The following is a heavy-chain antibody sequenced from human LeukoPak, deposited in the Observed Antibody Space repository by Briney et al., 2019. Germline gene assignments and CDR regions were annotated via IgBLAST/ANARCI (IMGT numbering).Heavy chain of an antibody. J-gene: IGHJ3*02. Sequence: ASVKASCKASGYTFTGYYMHWVRQAPGQGLEWMGWINPNSGGTNYAQKFQGRVTMTRDTSISTAYMELSRLRSDDTAVYYCARGTIVVVVAEGAFDIWGQGTMVTVSS. V-gene: IGHV1-2*02. CDR2: INPNSGGT. D-gene: IGHD2-15*01. CDR1: GYTFTGYY. CDR3: ARGTIVVVVAEGAFDI.